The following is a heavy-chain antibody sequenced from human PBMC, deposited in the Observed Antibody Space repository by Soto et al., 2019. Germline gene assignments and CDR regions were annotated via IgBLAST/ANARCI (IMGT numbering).Heavy chain of an antibody. V-gene: IGHV1-18*01. Sequence: QVQLVQSGAEVKKPGASVKVSCKASGYTFTSYGISCVRQAPGQGLERMGWISAYNGNTKYAQKLQGRVTRTTDTSTSTAYMELRSLRSDDTAVYYCARVVVIVPAATDYYYYGMDVWGQGITVTVSS. J-gene: IGHJ6*02. CDR2: ISAYNGNT. CDR1: GYTFTSYG. CDR3: ARVVVIVPAATDYYYYGMDV. D-gene: IGHD2-2*01.